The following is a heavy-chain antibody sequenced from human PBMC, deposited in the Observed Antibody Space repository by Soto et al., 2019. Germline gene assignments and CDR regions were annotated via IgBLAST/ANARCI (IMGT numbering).Heavy chain of an antibody. CDR1: GGTFSSYA. CDR2: IIPIFGTA. D-gene: IGHD6-13*01. V-gene: IGHV1-69*05. Sequence: SVKVSCKASGGTFSSYAISWVRQAPGQGLEWMGGIIPIFGTANYAQKFQGRVTMTRNTSISTAYMELSSLRSEDTAVYYCATRIAAAGTFDPWGQGTLVTVSS. J-gene: IGHJ5*02. CDR3: ATRIAAAGTFDP.